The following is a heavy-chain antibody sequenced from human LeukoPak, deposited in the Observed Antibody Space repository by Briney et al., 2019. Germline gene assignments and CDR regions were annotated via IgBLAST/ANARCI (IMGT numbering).Heavy chain of an antibody. CDR2: INAGNGNT. J-gene: IGHJ4*02. V-gene: IGHV1-3*01. D-gene: IGHD6-13*01. CDR3: ARDRAAAGMEGVRYYFDY. Sequence: ASVKVSCKASGYTFTSYAMHWVRQAPGQRLEWMGWINAGNGNTKYSQKFQGRVTITRDTSASTAYMELSSLRSEDTAVYYCARDRAAAGMEGVRYYFDYWGQGTLVTVSS. CDR1: GYTFTSYA.